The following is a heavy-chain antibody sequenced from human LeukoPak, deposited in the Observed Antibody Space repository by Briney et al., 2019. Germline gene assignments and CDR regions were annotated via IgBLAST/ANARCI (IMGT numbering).Heavy chain of an antibody. D-gene: IGHD5-18*01. CDR1: GYTFTGYY. Sequence: EASVKVSCKASGYTFTGYYMHWVRQAPGQGLEWMGWINPNSGGTNYAQKLQGRVTMTRDTSISTAYMELSRLRSDDTAVYYCARVDTAMDYYYYYGMDVWGQGTTVTVSS. CDR2: INPNSGGT. J-gene: IGHJ6*02. CDR3: ARVDTAMDYYYYYGMDV. V-gene: IGHV1-2*02.